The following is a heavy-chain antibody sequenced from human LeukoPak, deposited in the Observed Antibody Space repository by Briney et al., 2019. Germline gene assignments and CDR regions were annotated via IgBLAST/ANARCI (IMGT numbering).Heavy chain of an antibody. J-gene: IGHJ3*01. CDR3: ARGYVSPDAFDV. V-gene: IGHV3-53*01. CDR1: GFTVSSNY. Sequence: PGGSLRLSCAASGFTVSSNYMSWVRQAPGKGLEWVSVIYSGGSTYYADSVKGGFTISRDNSKNTLYLQMSSLRAEDTAVYYCARGYVSPDAFDVWGQGTMVTVSS. CDR2: IYSGGST. D-gene: IGHD3-16*01.